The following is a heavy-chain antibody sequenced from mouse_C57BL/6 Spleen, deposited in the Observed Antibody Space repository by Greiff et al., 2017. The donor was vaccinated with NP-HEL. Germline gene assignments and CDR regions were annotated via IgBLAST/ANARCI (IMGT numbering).Heavy chain of an antibody. Sequence: VQLQQSGAELARPGASVKLSCKASGYTFTSYGISWVKQRTGQGLEWIGEIYPRSGNTYYNEKFKGKATLTADKSSSTAYMELRSLTSEDTAVYVSAREGFQRDYALGDWGKGTSVTVAS. CDR3: AREGFQRDYALGD. J-gene: IGHJ4*01. V-gene: IGHV1-81*01. CDR2: IYPRSGNT. CDR1: GYTFTSYG.